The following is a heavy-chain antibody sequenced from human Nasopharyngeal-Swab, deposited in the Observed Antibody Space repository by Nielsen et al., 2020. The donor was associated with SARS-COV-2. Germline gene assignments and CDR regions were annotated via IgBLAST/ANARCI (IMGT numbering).Heavy chain of an antibody. V-gene: IGHV5-51*01. D-gene: IGHD4/OR15-4a*01. J-gene: IGHJ3*02. CDR1: GYSFTSYW. Sequence: GGSLRLSCKGSGYSFTSYWIGWVRQMHGKGLEWMGIIYPGDSDTRYSPSFQGQVTISADKSISTAYLQWSSLKASYTAMYYCARLTTDDAFDIWGQGTMVTVSS. CDR2: IYPGDSDT. CDR3: ARLTTDDAFDI.